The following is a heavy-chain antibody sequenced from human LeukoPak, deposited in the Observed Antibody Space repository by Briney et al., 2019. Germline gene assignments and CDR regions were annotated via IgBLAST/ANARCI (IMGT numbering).Heavy chain of an antibody. CDR1: GYTFTVYF. J-gene: IGHJ4*02. Sequence: GASVKVSCKASGYTFTVYFIHWVRQAPGQGLEWMGRINPNSGATDYAQKFQGRVTTTRDTSISTAYMELSSLKSDDTAVYYCAKIGSSHDFDYWGQGTLITVSS. CDR2: INPNSGAT. V-gene: IGHV1-2*06. D-gene: IGHD1-26*01. CDR3: AKIGSSHDFDY.